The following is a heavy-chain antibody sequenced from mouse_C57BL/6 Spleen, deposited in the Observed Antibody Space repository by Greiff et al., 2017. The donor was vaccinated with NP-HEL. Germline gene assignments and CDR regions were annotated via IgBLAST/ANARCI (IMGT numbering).Heavy chain of an antibody. V-gene: IGHV1-55*01. CDR1: GYTFTSYW. CDR2: IYPGSGST. CDR3: ARNSNSYAMDY. D-gene: IGHD2-5*01. Sequence: VKLQQPGAELVKPGASVKMSCKASGYTFTSYWITWVKQRPGQGLEWIGDIYPGSGSTNYNEKFKSKATLTVDTSSSTAYMQLSSLTSEDSAVYYCARNSNSYAMDYWGQGTSVTVSS. J-gene: IGHJ4*01.